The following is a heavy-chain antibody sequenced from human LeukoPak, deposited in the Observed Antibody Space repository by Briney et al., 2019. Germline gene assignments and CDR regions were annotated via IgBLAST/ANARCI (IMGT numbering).Heavy chain of an antibody. J-gene: IGHJ3*02. Sequence: ASVKVSCKASGYTFTSYGISWVRQAPGQGLEWMGWISAYNGNTNYAQKLQGRVTMTTDTSTSTAYMELRSLRSDDTAVYYCARDKYSGYERDAFDIWGQGTMVTVSS. CDR2: ISAYNGNT. CDR3: ARDKYSGYERDAFDI. D-gene: IGHD5-12*01. CDR1: GYTFTSYG. V-gene: IGHV1-18*01.